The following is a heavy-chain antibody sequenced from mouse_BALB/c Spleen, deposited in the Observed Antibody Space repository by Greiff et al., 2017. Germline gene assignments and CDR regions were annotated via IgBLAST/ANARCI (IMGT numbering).Heavy chain of an antibody. CDR2: ISSGSSTI. CDR3: ARLGDGYYAMDY. D-gene: IGHD2-3*01. CDR1: GFTFSSFG. J-gene: IGHJ4*01. V-gene: IGHV5-17*02. Sequence: EVKLMESGGGLVQPGGSRKLSCAASGFTFSSFGMHWVRQAPEKGLEWVAYISSGSSTIYYADTVKGRFTISRDNPKNTLFLQMTSLRSEDTAMYYCARLGDGYYAMDYWGQGTSVTVSP.